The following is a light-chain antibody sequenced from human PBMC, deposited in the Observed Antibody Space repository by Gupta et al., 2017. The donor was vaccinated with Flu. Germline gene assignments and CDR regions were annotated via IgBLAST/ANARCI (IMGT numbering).Light chain of an antibody. CDR2: AAS. Sequence: SSLSASVGDRVTITCRASQSISSYLNWYQQKPGKAPKLLIYAASSLQSGVPSRFSGSGSGTDFTLTISSLQPEDFATYYCQQSYSTPRLTFGGGTKVEIK. J-gene: IGKJ4*01. CDR1: QSISSY. V-gene: IGKV1-39*01. CDR3: QQSYSTPRLT.